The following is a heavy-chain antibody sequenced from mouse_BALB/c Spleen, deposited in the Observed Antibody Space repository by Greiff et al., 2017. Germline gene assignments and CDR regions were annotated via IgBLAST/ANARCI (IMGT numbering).Heavy chain of an antibody. D-gene: IGHD2-3*01. CDR3: ARDGYYRGGAMDY. CDR1: GYNFTSYW. J-gene: IGHJ4*01. Sequence: QVQLQQPGAELVKPGTSVKLSCKASGYNFTSYWINWVKLRPGQGLEWIGDIYPGSGSTNYNEKFKSKATLTVDTSSSTAYMQLSSLASEDSALYSCARDGYYRGGAMDYWGQGTSVTVSS. V-gene: IGHV1-55*01. CDR2: IYPGSGST.